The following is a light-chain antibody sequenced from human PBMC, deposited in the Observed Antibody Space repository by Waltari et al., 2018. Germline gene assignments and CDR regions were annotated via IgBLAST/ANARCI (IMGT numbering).Light chain of an antibody. Sequence: YKLTQQPSVSVSPRHTAGITFSGEKSGEKYVSWYQLKPGQSPVLVIYQDSQRPSGIPERFSGSNSGNTATLTISGTQAMDEADYYCQAWDSSTVVFGGGTKLTVL. CDR3: QAWDSSTVV. CDR2: QDS. J-gene: IGLJ2*01. CDR1: KSGEKY. V-gene: IGLV3-1*01.